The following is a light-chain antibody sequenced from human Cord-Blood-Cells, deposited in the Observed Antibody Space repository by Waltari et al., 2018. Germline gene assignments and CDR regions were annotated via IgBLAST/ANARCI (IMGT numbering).Light chain of an antibody. J-gene: IGLJ2*01. CDR3: SAYTSSSTPVV. V-gene: IGLV2-14*03. CDR1: SSDVGGYNY. Sequence: QSALTQPASVSGSPGQSITISCTGTSSDVGGYNYVSWYHHHPGKAPKLMIYDVSNRASVVSNRFSGSKSGKTASLTISGVQDVEEADYYCSAYTSSSTPVVFGGGTKLTVL. CDR2: DVS.